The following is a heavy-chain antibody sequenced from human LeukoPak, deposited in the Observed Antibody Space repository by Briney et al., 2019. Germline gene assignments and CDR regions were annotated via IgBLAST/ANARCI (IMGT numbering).Heavy chain of an antibody. CDR3: SLIGIWFGQFEGFHY. J-gene: IGHJ4*02. V-gene: IGHV3-15*01. Sequence: PGGSLRLSCAASGFPFNNAWMSWVRQAPGKGLEWVGHIKSKSDGGTTDYAAPVKGRFTISRDDSKDTLFLQIDSLKTEDTAVYYCSLIGIWFGQFEGFHYWGQGTLVTVSS. CDR1: GFPFNNAW. D-gene: IGHD3-10*01. CDR2: IKSKSDGGTT.